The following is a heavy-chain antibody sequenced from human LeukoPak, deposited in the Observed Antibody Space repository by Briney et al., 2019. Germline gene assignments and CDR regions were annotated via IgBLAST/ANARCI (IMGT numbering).Heavy chain of an antibody. CDR2: IIPIFGTA. Sequence: SVKVSCKASGGTFSSYAISWVRQAPGQGLEWMGGIIPIFGTANYAQKFQGRVTITADESTSTAYMELSSLRSEDAAVYYCARDRDSSGWFDFDYWGQGTLVTVSS. CDR1: GGTFSSYA. V-gene: IGHV1-69*13. J-gene: IGHJ4*02. CDR3: ARDRDSSGWFDFDY. D-gene: IGHD6-19*01.